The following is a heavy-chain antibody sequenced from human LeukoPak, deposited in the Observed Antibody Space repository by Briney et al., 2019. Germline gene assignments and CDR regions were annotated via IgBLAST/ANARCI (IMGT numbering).Heavy chain of an antibody. Sequence: ASVKVSCKASGYTFTSYYMHWVRQAPGQGLEWMGIINPSGGSTSYAQKFQGRVTMTRDTSTSTVYMELSSVTAADTAVYYCARRLGTNYYYYMDVWGKGTTVTVSS. J-gene: IGHJ6*03. CDR1: GYTFTSYY. CDR2: INPSGGST. V-gene: IGHV1-46*01. CDR3: ARRLGTNYYYYMDV. D-gene: IGHD1/OR15-1a*01.